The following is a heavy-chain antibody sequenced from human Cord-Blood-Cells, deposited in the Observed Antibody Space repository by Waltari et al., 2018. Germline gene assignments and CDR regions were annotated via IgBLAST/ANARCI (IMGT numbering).Heavy chain of an antibody. J-gene: IGHJ4*02. CDR2: IYHSGRT. CDR3: ARVFRRGSYYDY. CDR1: GYSISSGYY. V-gene: IGHV4-38-2*01. Sequence: QVQLQESGPGLVKPSETLSLTCAVSGYSISSGYYWGWIRQPPGKGLEWIGSIYHSGRTDNNPAHRSRVTISVDTSKNQFSRKLSSVTAADTAVYYCARVFRRGSYYDYWGQGTLVTVSS. D-gene: IGHD1-26*01.